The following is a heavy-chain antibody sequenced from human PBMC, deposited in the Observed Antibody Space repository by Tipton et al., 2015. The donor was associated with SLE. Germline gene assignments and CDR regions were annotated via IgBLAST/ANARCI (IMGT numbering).Heavy chain of an antibody. CDR3: ARRRDDYGNYYDY. V-gene: IGHV4-39*01. J-gene: IGHJ4*02. D-gene: IGHD4-17*01. CDR2: IYYSGTT. Sequence: TLSLTCSVSDVSISSCGYYWGWVRQPPGKGLEWIGSIYYSGTTYYNPSLKSRVTVSVDTSKNQVALRLTSVTAADTALYYCARRRDDYGNYYDYWAQGTLVTVSS. CDR1: DVSISSCGYY.